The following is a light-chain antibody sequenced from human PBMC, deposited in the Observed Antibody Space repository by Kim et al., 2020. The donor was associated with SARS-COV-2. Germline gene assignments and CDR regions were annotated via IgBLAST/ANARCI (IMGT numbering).Light chain of an antibody. CDR2: AAS. CDR3: QQSYSAPWT. J-gene: IGKJ1*01. Sequence: DIQMTQSPSPLSASVGDRVAITCRASQSISNYLNWYQQIPGKAPKLLIYAASNLQSGVPSRFSGSGSGTDFTLTISSLQPEDFAAYFCQQSYSAPWTFGQGTKLEI. V-gene: IGKV1-39*01. CDR1: QSISNY.